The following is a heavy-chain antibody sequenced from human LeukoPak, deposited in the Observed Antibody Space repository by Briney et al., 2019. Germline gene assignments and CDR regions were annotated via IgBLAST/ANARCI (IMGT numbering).Heavy chain of an antibody. CDR1: GGSVSSSSFF. D-gene: IGHD2-2*01. J-gene: IGHJ4*02. V-gene: IGHV4-39*06. Sequence: PSETLSLTCTVSGGSVSSSSFFWGWIRQPPGKRPEWIGSVYYTGATYYNPSLKSRVTMSLDTSKNHFTLRLTSVTAADTALYYCASRSVVAPYAIETWFEYWGQGTLVTVSS. CDR3: ASRSVVAPYAIETWFEY. CDR2: VYYTGAT.